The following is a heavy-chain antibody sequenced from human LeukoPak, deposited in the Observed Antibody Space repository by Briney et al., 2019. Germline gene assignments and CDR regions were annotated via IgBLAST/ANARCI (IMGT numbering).Heavy chain of an antibody. CDR2: ISSSSDYI. D-gene: IGHD1-26*01. CDR1: GFTFNNYI. Sequence: GGSLRLSCAASGFTFNNYIMNWVRQAPGKGLEWVSSISSSSDYIYYADSVKGRFTISRDNSKNTLYLRMNSLRAEDTAVYYCAKGYGWEASYYYYYMDVWGKGTTVTISS. V-gene: IGHV3-21*01. CDR3: AKGYGWEASYYYYYMDV. J-gene: IGHJ6*03.